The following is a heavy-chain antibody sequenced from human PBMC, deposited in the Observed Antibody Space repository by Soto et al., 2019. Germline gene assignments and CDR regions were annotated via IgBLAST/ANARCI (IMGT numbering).Heavy chain of an antibody. Sequence: GGSLRLSCAGSGYTFSSYGMHWVRQAPGKGLEWVAVISFDGSDQYYADSVKGRFTISRDNSRNTLYLQMDSLGAEDTAVYYCASRVHQGTYGAPYFQHWGQGTLVTVSS. V-gene: IGHV3-30*03. J-gene: IGHJ1*01. CDR2: ISFDGSDQ. CDR1: GYTFSSYG. CDR3: ASRVHQGTYGAPYFQH. D-gene: IGHD3-10*01.